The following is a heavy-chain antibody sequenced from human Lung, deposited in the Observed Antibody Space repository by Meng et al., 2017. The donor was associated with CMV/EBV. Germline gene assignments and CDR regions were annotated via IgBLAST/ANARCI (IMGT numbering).Heavy chain of an antibody. CDR1: GGSNSSRNW. D-gene: IGHD2-21*02. V-gene: IGHV4-4*02. J-gene: IGHJ4*02. CDR2: IYHSGST. CDR3: ARVVTALWGYYFDY. Sequence: VHALGSGPGLGEPSGTLSLTFAVSGGSNSSRNWWSWVRQPPGKGLEWIGEIYHSGSTNYNPSLKGRVTISVDKSKNQFSLKLSSVTAADTAVYYCARVVTALWGYYFDYWGQGTLVTVSS.